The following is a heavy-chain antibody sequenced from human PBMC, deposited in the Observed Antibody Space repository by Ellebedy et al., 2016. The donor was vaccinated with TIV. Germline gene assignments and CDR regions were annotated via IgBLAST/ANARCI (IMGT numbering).Heavy chain of an antibody. V-gene: IGHV3-23*01. Sequence: GESLKISXAASGFTFSSYAMSWVRQAPGKGLEWVSAISGSGGSTYYADSVKGRFTISRDNSKNTLYLQMNSLRAEDTAVYYCAKAGLYFDYWGQGTLVTVSS. CDR2: ISGSGGST. CDR3: AKAGLYFDY. D-gene: IGHD6-19*01. CDR1: GFTFSSYA. J-gene: IGHJ4*02.